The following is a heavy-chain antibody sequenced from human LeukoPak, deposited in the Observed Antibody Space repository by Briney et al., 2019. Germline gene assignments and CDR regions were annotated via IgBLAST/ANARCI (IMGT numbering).Heavy chain of an antibody. D-gene: IGHD3-22*01. CDR3: ARVPHYYDSSGYYSEDAFDI. Sequence: PSETLSLTCTVSGGSISSYYWSWIRQPPGKGRGWSGYIYYRGSTNYNASLKSRVTISVDTSKNQFSLKLSSVTAADTAVYYCARVPHYYDSSGYYSEDAFDIWGQGTMVTVSS. CDR1: GGSISSYY. CDR2: IYYRGST. V-gene: IGHV4-59*01. J-gene: IGHJ3*02.